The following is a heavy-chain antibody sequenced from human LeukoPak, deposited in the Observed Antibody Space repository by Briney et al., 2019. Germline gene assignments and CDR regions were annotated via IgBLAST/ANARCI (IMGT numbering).Heavy chain of an antibody. J-gene: IGHJ3*02. CDR1: GYTFPSYD. D-gene: IGHD7-27*01. V-gene: IGHV1-18*01. CDR3: ARGGLLGAFDI. Sequence: ASVKVSCKASGYTFPSYDITWVRQAPGQGLEWMGRISAYNGNTNYAQKLQGGVTMTTDTSTSTAYMELRSLRSDDTAVYYCARGGLLGAFDIWGQGTMVTVSS. CDR2: ISAYNGNT.